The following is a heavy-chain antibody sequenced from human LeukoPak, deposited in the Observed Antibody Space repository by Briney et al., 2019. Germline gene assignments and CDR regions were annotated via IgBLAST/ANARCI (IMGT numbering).Heavy chain of an antibody. Sequence: GGSLRLSCAASKFTFSSYSMNWVRQAPGKGLEWVSSISSSTYIYYADSVRGRFTISRDNAKNSLYLQMNSLRAEDTAVYYCAREGMVRGVIIYWGQGTLVTVSS. V-gene: IGHV3-21*01. D-gene: IGHD3-10*01. CDR1: KFTFSSYS. CDR2: ISSSTYI. CDR3: AREGMVRGVIIY. J-gene: IGHJ4*02.